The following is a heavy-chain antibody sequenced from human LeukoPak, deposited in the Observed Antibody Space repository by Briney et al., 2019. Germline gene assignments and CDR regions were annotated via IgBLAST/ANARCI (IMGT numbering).Heavy chain of an antibody. CDR3: ASYRVSHGMDV. V-gene: IGHV3-7*01. D-gene: IGHD1-26*01. CDR2: IKGDGSEK. J-gene: IGHJ6*02. Sequence: GGSLRLSCAGSGFTFSTYWMAWVRQAPGKGLEWVANIKGDGSEKYHGDSVTGRFTISRDNAKNSLYLQMNSLRAEDTAIYYCASYRVSHGMDVWGQGTTVTVSS. CDR1: GFTFSTYW.